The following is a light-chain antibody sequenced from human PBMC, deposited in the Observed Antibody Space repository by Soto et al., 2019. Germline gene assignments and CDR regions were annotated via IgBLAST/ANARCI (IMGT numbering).Light chain of an antibody. V-gene: IGKV3-20*01. CDR1: QSVSSSY. CDR3: QQYDNSPQVT. J-gene: IGKJ5*01. CDR2: AAS. Sequence: EIVLTQSPGTLSLAQGERATLSCRASQSVSSSYLAWYQQKAGQAPRLLIYAASSRATGIPDRFSGSGSGTDFTLTISRLEPEDFAVYYCQQYDNSPQVTFGQGTRLEIK.